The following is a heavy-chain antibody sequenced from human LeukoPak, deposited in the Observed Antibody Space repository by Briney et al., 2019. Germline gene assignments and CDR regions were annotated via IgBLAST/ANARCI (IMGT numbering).Heavy chain of an antibody. CDR2: INHSGST. CDR3: ARGLHDYGDYVTYYGMDV. Sequence: PGGSLRLSCTASGFTFSSYAMSWVRQAPGKGLEWIGEINHSGSTNYNPSLKSRVTISVDTSKNQFSLRLSSLTAADTAVYYCARGLHDYGDYVTYYGMDVWGQGTTVTVSS. CDR1: GFTFSSYA. V-gene: IGHV4-34*01. J-gene: IGHJ6*02. D-gene: IGHD4-17*01.